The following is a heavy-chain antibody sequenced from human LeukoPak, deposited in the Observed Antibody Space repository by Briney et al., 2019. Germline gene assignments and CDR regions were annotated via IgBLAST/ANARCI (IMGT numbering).Heavy chain of an antibody. CDR3: ARGVDY. V-gene: IGHV3-48*01. D-gene: IGHD3-16*01. J-gene: IGHJ4*02. Sequence: PGGSLRLSCAASGFAFSTYSLNWVRQAPGKGLEWVSHISSSGTTIYYADSVKGRFTTSRDNAKDSLYLQMSSLRAEDTAVYYCARGVDYWGQGTLVTVSS. CDR2: ISSSGTTI. CDR1: GFAFSTYS.